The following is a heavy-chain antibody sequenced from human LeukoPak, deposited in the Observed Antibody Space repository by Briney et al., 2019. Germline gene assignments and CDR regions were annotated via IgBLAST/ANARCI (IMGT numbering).Heavy chain of an antibody. D-gene: IGHD3-10*01. V-gene: IGHV4-30-2*01. J-gene: IGHJ6*02. CDR2: ISHSGST. CDR1: GGSISSGGYS. Sequence: SQTLSLTCAVSGGSISSGGYSWSWIRQPPGKGLEWIGYISHSGSTYYNPSLKSRVTISVERSKNQFSLNLTYVTAADTAVYYCARALLWFGELDYYYYYGMDVWGQGTTVTVSS. CDR3: ARALLWFGELDYYYYYGMDV.